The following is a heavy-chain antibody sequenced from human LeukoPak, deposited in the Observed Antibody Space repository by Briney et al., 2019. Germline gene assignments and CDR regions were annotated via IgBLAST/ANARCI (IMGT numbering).Heavy chain of an antibody. V-gene: IGHV5-51*01. D-gene: IGHD1-26*01. J-gene: IGHJ4*02. CDR2: NYPADSDT. CDR3: ARFLEGGATIYDY. CDR1: GYRFTSYW. Sequence: GESLKIPGKGSGYRFTSYWIGWVRQMPGKGLEWLGINYPADSDTRYSPFFQGQDTISLDKSISTAYLQWSSLKASDTAMYYCARFLEGGATIYDYWGQGTLVTVSS.